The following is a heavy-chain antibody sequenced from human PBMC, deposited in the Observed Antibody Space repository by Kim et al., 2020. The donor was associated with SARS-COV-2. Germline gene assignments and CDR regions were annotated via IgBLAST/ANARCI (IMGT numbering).Heavy chain of an antibody. V-gene: IGHV3-30*02. D-gene: IGHD1-1*01. Sequence: ADSVKGRFPISRDNSKNTLYLQMNSLRAEDTAVYYCAKAAVRYYYYGMDVWGQGTTVTVSS. CDR3: AKAAVRYYYYGMDV. J-gene: IGHJ6*02.